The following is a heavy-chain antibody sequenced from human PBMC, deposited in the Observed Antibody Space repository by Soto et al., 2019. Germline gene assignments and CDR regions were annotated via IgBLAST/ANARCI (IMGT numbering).Heavy chain of an antibody. CDR1: GYSFTSYW. Sequence: GESLKISCKGSGYSFTSYWISWVCQMPGKGLEWMGRIDPSDSYTNYSPSFQGHVTISADKSISTAYLQWGSLKASDTAMYYCARWGLYCSSTSCYQNFDYWGQGTLVTVSS. CDR3: ARWGLYCSSTSCYQNFDY. V-gene: IGHV5-10-1*01. CDR2: IDPSDSYT. J-gene: IGHJ4*02. D-gene: IGHD2-2*01.